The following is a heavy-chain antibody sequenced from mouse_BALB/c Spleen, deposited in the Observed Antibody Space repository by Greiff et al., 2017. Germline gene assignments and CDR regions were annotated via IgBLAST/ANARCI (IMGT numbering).Heavy chain of an antibody. CDR3: ARGDGYYGFAY. V-gene: IGHV1-20*02. D-gene: IGHD2-3*01. Sequence: VQLQQSGPELVKPGASVKISCKASGYSFTGYFMNWVMQSHGKSLEWIGRINPYNGDTFYNQKFKGKATLTVDKSSSTAHMELRSLASEDSAVYYCARGDGYYGFAYWGQGTLVTVSA. CDR1: GYSFTGYF. CDR2: INPYNGDT. J-gene: IGHJ3*01.